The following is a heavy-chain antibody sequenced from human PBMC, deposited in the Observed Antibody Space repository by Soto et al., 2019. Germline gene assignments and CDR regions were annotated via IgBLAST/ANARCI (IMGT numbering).Heavy chain of an antibody. J-gene: IGHJ6*02. CDR1: GGTFSSYA. CDR3: ARDTYSSGWFYYYGMDV. Sequence: ASVKVSCKASGGTFSSYAISWVRQAPGQKLEWMGWINAGNGNTKYSQKFQGRVTITRDTSASTAYMELSSLRSEDTAVYYCARDTYSSGWFYYYGMDVWGQGTTVTVSS. CDR2: INAGNGNT. D-gene: IGHD6-19*01. V-gene: IGHV1-3*01.